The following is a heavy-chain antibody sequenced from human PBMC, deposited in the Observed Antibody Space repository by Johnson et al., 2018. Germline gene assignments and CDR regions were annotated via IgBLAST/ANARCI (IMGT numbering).Heavy chain of an antibody. V-gene: IGHV3-15*07. CDR1: GFIFSNAW. Sequence: EVQLVESGGGLVKPGGSLRFSCAASGFIFSNAWMNWVRQAPGKGLEWVGRIKSKIDGGTIDYAAPVKGRFTISRDDSKNTLYLQMNSLKTKDTAVYYCTTTHPMGAAAGTGCAFDIWGQGTMVTVSS. J-gene: IGHJ3*02. CDR3: TTTHPMGAAAGTGCAFDI. D-gene: IGHD6-13*01. CDR2: IKSKIDGGTI.